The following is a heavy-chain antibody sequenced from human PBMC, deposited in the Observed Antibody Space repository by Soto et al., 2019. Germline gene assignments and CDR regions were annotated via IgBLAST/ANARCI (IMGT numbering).Heavy chain of an antibody. CDR1: GFTFSSYA. CDR2: ISYDGSNK. CDR3: ARDKGGSYGSGSYLNY. J-gene: IGHJ4*02. V-gene: IGHV3-30-3*01. D-gene: IGHD3-10*01. Sequence: GGSLRLSCAASGFTFSSYAMHWVRQAPGKGLEWVAVISYDGSNKYYADSVKGRFTISRDNSKNTLYLQMNSLRAEDTAVYYCARDKGGSYGSGSYLNYWGQGTLVTAPQ.